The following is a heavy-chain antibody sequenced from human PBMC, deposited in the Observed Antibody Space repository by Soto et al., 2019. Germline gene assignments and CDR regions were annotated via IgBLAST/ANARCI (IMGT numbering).Heavy chain of an antibody. CDR3: ARSRELIVGAKKYYGMDV. CDR2: IIPIFGTA. D-gene: IGHD1-26*01. CDR1: GGTFSSYA. V-gene: IGHV1-69*13. Sequence: SVKVSCKASGGTFSSYAISWVRQAPGQGLEWMGGIIPIFGTANYAQKFQGRVTITADESTSTAYMELSSLRSEDTAVYYCARSRELIVGAKKYYGMDVWGQGTTVTVSS. J-gene: IGHJ6*02.